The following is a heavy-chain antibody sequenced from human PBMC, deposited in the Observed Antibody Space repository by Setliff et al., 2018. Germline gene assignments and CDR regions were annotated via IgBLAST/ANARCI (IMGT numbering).Heavy chain of an antibody. Sequence: SETLSLTCTVSGGSISSGSYYWSWIRQPAGKGLEWIGRIYTSGSTNYNPSLKSRVTISVDTSKNQFSLKLSSVTAADTAVYYCARDFPTPRIRTDYLGAFDIWGQGTMVTVSS. D-gene: IGHD4-17*01. CDR1: GGSISSGSYY. V-gene: IGHV4-61*02. CDR2: IYTSGST. CDR3: ARDFPTPRIRTDYLGAFDI. J-gene: IGHJ3*02.